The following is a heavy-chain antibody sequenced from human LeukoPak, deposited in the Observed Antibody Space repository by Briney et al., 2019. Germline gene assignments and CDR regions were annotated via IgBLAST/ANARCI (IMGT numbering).Heavy chain of an antibody. CDR1: GGSFSGYY. D-gene: IGHD6-19*01. J-gene: IGHJ4*02. V-gene: IGHV4-34*01. CDR3: ARDRYGYSSGWYRTDY. CDR2: INHSGST. Sequence: SETLSLTCAVYGGSFSGYYWSWIRQPPGKGLEWIGEINHSGSTNYNPSLKSRVTISVDTSKNQFSLKLSSVTAADTAVYYCARDRYGYSSGWYRTDYWGQGTLVTVSS.